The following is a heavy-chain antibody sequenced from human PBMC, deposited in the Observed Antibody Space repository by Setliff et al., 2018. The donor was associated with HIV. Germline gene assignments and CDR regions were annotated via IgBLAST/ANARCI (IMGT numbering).Heavy chain of an antibody. Sequence: ASVKVSCKASGYNFNVYYMHWVRQAPGQGLEWMGWINPNRGGTNYAQKFQGRVTMTRDTSISTAYMELSRLRSDDTAVYYCATLDYWGQGTLVTVSS. V-gene: IGHV1-2*02. CDR2: INPNRGGT. J-gene: IGHJ4*02. CDR1: GYNFNVYY. CDR3: ATLDY.